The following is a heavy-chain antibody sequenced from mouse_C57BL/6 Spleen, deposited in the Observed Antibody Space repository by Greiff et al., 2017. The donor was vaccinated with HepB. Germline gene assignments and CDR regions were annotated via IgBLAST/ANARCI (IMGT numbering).Heavy chain of an antibody. Sequence: EVQGVESGPELVKPGDSVKISCKASGYSFTGYFMNWVMQSHGKSLEWIGRINPYNGDTFYNQKFKGKATLTVDKSSSTAHMELRSLTSEDSAVYYCARGRIDGSFDYWGQGTTLTVSS. J-gene: IGHJ2*01. CDR1: GYSFTGYF. CDR3: ARGRIDGSFDY. V-gene: IGHV1-20*01. D-gene: IGHD2-3*01. CDR2: INPYNGDT.